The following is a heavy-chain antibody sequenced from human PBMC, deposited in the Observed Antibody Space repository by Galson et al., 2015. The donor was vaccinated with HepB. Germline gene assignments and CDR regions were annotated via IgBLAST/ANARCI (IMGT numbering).Heavy chain of an antibody. CDR1: GGSFSGYY. Sequence: ETLSLTCAVYGGSFSGYYWSWIRQPPGKGLEWIGEINHSGSTNYNPSLKSRVTISVDTSKNQFSLKLSSVTAADTAVYYCARARHTHCSSTSCYYGMDVWGQGTTVTVSS. CDR3: ARARHTHCSSTSCYYGMDV. D-gene: IGHD2-2*01. J-gene: IGHJ6*02. CDR2: INHSGST. V-gene: IGHV4-34*01.